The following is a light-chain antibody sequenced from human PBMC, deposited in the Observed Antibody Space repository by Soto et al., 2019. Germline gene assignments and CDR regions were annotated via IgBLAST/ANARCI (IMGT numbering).Light chain of an antibody. CDR2: AVS. J-gene: IGLJ2*01. Sequence: QSALTQPASVSGSPGQSITISCTGTSSDVGGYNHVSWYQHSPGKATKLILFAVSDRPSGVSHRFSGSKSGNTASLTISGVQAEDGADYYCCSYTSLSTVVFGAGTKVTVL. CDR1: SSDVGGYNH. V-gene: IGLV2-14*01. CDR3: CSYTSLSTVV.